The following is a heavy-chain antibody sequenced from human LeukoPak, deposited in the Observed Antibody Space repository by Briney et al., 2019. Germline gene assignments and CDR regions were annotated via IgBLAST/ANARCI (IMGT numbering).Heavy chain of an antibody. Sequence: GGSLRLSCAASGFTFSSYWMSWVRQAPGKGLEWVSYISSSGSTIYYADSVKGRFTISRDNAKNSLYLQMNSLRAEDTAVYYCARATTYDILTGYFDYWGQGTLVTVSS. CDR3: ARATTYDILTGYFDY. CDR1: GFTFSSYW. CDR2: ISSSGSTI. V-gene: IGHV3-48*04. J-gene: IGHJ4*02. D-gene: IGHD3-9*01.